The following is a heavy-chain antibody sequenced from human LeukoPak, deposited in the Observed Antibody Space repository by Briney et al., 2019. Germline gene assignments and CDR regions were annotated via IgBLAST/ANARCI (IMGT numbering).Heavy chain of an antibody. D-gene: IGHD2-21*02. V-gene: IGHV4-59*01. CDR2: IYYSGST. J-gene: IGHJ6*02. CDR1: GCSISSYY. CDR3: AREPSGDRIYGMDV. Sequence: PSETLSLTCTVSGCSISSYYWSWIRQPPGKGLEWIGYIYYSGSTNYNPSLKSRVTISVDTSKNQFSLKLSSVTAADTAVYYCAREPSGDRIYGMDVWGQGTTVTVSS.